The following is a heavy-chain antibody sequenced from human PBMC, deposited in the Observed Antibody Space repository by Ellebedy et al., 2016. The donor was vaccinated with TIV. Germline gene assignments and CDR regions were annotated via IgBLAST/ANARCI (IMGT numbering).Heavy chain of an antibody. CDR2: IWYDGSNK. Sequence: GESLKISCAASGFTFSNYVMHWVRQAPGKGLEWVAVIWYDGSNKYYADSVKGLFTTSRENSKNTLYLQMNSLRTEDTAVYYCGRDRLVGVVMWGQGTLVTVSS. V-gene: IGHV3-33*08. D-gene: IGHD1-26*01. CDR3: GRDRLVGVVM. J-gene: IGHJ4*02. CDR1: GFTFSNYV.